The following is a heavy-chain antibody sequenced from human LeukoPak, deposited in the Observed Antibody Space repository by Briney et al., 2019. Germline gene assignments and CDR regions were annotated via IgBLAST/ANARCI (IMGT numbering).Heavy chain of an antibody. CDR3: ARDQGGTVDY. CDR2: IYYSGST. CDR1: GGSISSYY. Sequence: SETLSLTCTVSGGSISSYYWSWIRQPPGKGLEWIGDIYYSGSTNFNPSLKSRVTISVDTSKNQFSLKLSSVTAADTDVYYCARDQGGTVDYWGQGTLVTVSS. D-gene: IGHD3-16*01. J-gene: IGHJ4*02. V-gene: IGHV4-59*01.